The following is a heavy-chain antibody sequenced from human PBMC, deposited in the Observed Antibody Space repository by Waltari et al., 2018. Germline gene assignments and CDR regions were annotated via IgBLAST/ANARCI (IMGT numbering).Heavy chain of an antibody. CDR1: GGSISSYY. CDR2: IYYSGST. D-gene: IGHD3-9*01. V-gene: IGHV4-59*01. J-gene: IGHJ3*02. CDR3: ARVWTYYDKGGPRGAVDI. Sequence: QVQLQESGPGLVKPSETLSLTCTVSGGSISSYYWSWIRQPPGKGLEWIGYIYYSGSTNYNPTLKSRVTRAVDTSKNQFSLKRSAVTAADTAVEYCARVWTYYDKGGPRGAVDIWGQGTMVTVSS.